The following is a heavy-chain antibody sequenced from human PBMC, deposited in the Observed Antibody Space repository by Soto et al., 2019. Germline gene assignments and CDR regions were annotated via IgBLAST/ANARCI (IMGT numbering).Heavy chain of an antibody. V-gene: IGHV1-69*13. Sequence: ASVKVSCKTSGDTFNNHGISWVRQAPGQGLEWMGGIIPFFTITNYAQKYQGRITITADESTSTVYMELSSVTAADTAVYYCARRKHGDSSGWGEFDYWGQGTLVTVSS. D-gene: IGHD6-19*01. CDR3: ARRKHGDSSGWGEFDY. J-gene: IGHJ4*02. CDR2: IIPFFTIT. CDR1: GDTFNNHG.